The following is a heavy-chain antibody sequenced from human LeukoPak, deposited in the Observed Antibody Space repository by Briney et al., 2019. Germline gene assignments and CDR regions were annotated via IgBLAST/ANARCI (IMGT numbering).Heavy chain of an antibody. CDR1: GGSISSGDFY. CDR2: IYYSGST. J-gene: IGHJ4*02. Sequence: SQTLSLTCTVSGGSISSGDFYWSWIRQPPGKGLEWIGNIYYSGSTNYNPSLKSRVTISVDTSKNQFSLKLSSVTAADTAVYYCARQGSSSWDNDYWGQGTLVTVSS. V-gene: IGHV4-30-4*01. CDR3: ARQGSSSWDNDY. D-gene: IGHD6-13*01.